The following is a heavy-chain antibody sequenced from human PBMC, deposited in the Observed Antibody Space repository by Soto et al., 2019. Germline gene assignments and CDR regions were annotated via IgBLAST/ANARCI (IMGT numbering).Heavy chain of an antibody. V-gene: IGHV3-7*01. CDR3: ARDLKGVAARPRSGYYYGMDV. CDR2: IKQDGSEK. Sequence: PGGSLRLSCAASGFTFSSYWMSWVRQAPGKGLEWVANIKQDGSEKYYVDSVKGRSTISRDNAKNSLYLQMNSLRAEDTAVYYCARDLKGVAARPRSGYYYGMDVWGQGTTVTVSS. D-gene: IGHD6-6*01. J-gene: IGHJ6*02. CDR1: GFTFSSYW.